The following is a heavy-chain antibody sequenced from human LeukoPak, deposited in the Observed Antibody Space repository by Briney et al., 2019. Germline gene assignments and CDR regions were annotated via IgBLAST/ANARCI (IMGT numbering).Heavy chain of an antibody. V-gene: IGHV4-34*01. CDR2: INHSGST. Sequence: PSETLSLTCAVYGGSFSGYYWSWIRQPPGKGLEWIGEINHSGSTNYNPSLKSRVTISVDTSKNQFSLKLSSVTAADTAVYCCARGGGRYCSSTSCYVGYWGQGTLVTVSS. D-gene: IGHD2-2*01. CDR3: ARGGGRYCSSTSCYVGY. J-gene: IGHJ4*02. CDR1: GGSFSGYY.